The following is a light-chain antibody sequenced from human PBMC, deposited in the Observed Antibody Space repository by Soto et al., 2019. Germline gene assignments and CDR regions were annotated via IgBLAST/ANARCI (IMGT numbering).Light chain of an antibody. CDR2: YDS. Sequence: SYVLTQPPSVSVAPGKTARITCGGNNIGSKSVHWYQQKPGQAPVLVIYYDSDRPSGIPERFSGSNSGNTATLTISRVEAGDEDDYYCQVWDSSSDHLVFGGGTKLTVL. CDR1: NIGSKS. CDR3: QVWDSSSDHLV. V-gene: IGLV3-21*04. J-gene: IGLJ2*01.